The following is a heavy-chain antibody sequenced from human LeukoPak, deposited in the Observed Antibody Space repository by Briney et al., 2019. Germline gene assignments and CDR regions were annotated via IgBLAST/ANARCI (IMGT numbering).Heavy chain of an antibody. CDR1: GFTFSSLE. V-gene: IGHV3-48*03. CDR2: MSSRDNTT. J-gene: IGHJ4*02. CDR3: ARGFGRFGHRFGY. D-gene: IGHD3-10*01. Sequence: GGSLRLSCAASGFTFSSLEVDWVRQAPGKGLEGISYMSSRDNTTYYAESVRGRFTMSRDNAKNSLCLQMNGLRVEDTAVYYCARGFGRFGHRFGYLGQGTLVTVSS.